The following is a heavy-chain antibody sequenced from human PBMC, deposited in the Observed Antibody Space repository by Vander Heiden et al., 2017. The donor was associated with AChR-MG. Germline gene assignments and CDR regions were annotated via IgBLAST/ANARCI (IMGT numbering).Heavy chain of an antibody. CDR3: AREGGQVTTVRGYGLDV. Sequence: ELQLVESGGGLVQPGGSLRLSCAASGFTFSSYDFHWVRHATGNGLEWVSGIGTADDTYYPASVKGRFTISRENAKNSLYLQMNFLRPGDTAVDYCAREGGQVTTVRGYGLDVWGQGTTVIVSS. V-gene: IGHV3-13*01. D-gene: IGHD4-4*01. J-gene: IGHJ6*02. CDR1: GFTFSSYD. CDR2: IGTADDT.